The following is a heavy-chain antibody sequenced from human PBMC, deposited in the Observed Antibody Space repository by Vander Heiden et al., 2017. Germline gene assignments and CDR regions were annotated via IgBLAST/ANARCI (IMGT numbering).Heavy chain of an antibody. D-gene: IGHD4-17*01. J-gene: IGHJ3*01. CDR2: ITSDGGT. CDR3: GRDPNGNYVGAFDF. CDR1: GFTFSNYA. Sequence: EPGGGLVQPGGSLSLSCAASGFTFSNYALTWVRQAPGKGLEWVSSITSDGGTMYADSVKGRFTISRDNSKTTLYLQMMSLRGDDTAIYFCGRDPNGNYVGAFDFWGQGTMVTVSS. V-gene: IGHV3-23*01.